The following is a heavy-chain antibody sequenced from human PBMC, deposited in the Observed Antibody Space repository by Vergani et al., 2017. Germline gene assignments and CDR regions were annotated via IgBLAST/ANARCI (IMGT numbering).Heavy chain of an antibody. D-gene: IGHD4-17*01. CDR2: ISPDGDIT. J-gene: IGHJ4*02. CDR3: LTGTTEPY. Sequence: EEQLVESGGGLVQPGGSLRLSCAASGFAFDRYWMHWVRQTPEKGLVWVSRISPDGDITLNADSVKGRFTISRDNARTTLYLQMTNLRAEDTAVYYCLTGTTEPYWGEGTLVTVCS. CDR1: GFAFDRYW. V-gene: IGHV3-74*01.